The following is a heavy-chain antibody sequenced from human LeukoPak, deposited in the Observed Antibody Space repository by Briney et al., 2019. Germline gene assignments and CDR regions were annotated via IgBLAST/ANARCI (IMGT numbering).Heavy chain of an antibody. V-gene: IGHV4-34*01. Sequence: SETLSLTCAVYGGSFSSYYWSWIRQPPGKGLEWIGEINHSGSTNYNPSLKSRVTISVDTSKNQFSLKLSSVTAADTAVYYCARRRVRGACDYWGQGTLVTVSS. CDR3: ARRRVRGACDY. D-gene: IGHD3-10*01. CDR1: GGSFSSYY. J-gene: IGHJ4*02. CDR2: INHSGST.